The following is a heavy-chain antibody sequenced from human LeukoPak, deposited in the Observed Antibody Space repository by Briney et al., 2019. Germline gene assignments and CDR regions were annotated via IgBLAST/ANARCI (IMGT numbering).Heavy chain of an antibody. Sequence: GGSLRLSCAASGFIFKTYTMTWVRQAPGKGLEWVSVIYNGGTTKYADSVKGRFITSRDNSRNMLYLQMNSLRVEDTAVYYCARWPTMGGRWGQGTLVTVSS. CDR2: IYNGGTT. CDR3: ARWPTMGGR. D-gene: IGHD3-16*01. CDR1: GFIFKTYT. V-gene: IGHV3-66*01. J-gene: IGHJ4*02.